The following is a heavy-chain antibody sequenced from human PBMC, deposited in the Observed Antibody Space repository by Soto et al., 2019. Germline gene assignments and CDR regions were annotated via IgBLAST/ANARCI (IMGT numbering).Heavy chain of an antibody. CDR1: GYTFTSYD. D-gene: IGHD5-18*01. J-gene: IGHJ6*03. Sequence: QVQLVQSGAEVKKPGASVKVSCKASGYTFTSYDINWVRQATGQGLEWMGWMNPNSGNTGYAQKFQGRVTMTRNTSISTAYMELSSLRSEDTAVYYCARVKIQLWSYYSYYYMDFWGKGTTVTVSS. CDR3: ARVKIQLWSYYSYYYMDF. V-gene: IGHV1-8*01. CDR2: MNPNSGNT.